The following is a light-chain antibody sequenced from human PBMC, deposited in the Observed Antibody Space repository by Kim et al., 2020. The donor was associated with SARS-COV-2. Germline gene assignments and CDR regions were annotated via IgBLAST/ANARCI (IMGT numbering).Light chain of an antibody. CDR1: QSVSSN. J-gene: IGKJ1*01. Sequence: VSPGERATLTCRPSQSVSSNLAWYQQKPGQAPRLLIYGASTRATGIPARFSGSGSGTEFTLTISSLQSEDFAVYYCQQYNNWPLTFGQGTKVDIK. CDR2: GAS. V-gene: IGKV3-15*01. CDR3: QQYNNWPLT.